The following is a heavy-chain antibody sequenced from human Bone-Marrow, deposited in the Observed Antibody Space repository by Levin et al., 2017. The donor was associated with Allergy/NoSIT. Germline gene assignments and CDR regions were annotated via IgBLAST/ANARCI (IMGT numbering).Heavy chain of an antibody. J-gene: IGHJ4*02. CDR3: AKEFYYFDSIDGLVDY. CDR1: GFTFNYFG. Sequence: GGSLRLSCAASGFTFNYFGMHWVRQAPGKGLEWVALISYDATNKYYADSVKGRFTISRDNSMHTLYLEMNSLTPEDTAVYYCAKEFYYFDSIDGLVDYWGQGTLVTVSS. V-gene: IGHV3-30*18. D-gene: IGHD3-22*01. CDR2: ISYDATNK.